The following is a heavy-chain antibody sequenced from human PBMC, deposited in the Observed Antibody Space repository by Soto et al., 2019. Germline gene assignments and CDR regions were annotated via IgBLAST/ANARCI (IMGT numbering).Heavy chain of an antibody. J-gene: IGHJ4*02. CDR3: PREGSPPPDYFDF. CDR2: IYYTGRT. D-gene: IGHD2-15*01. CDR1: GGSISSDDYY. Sequence: SETLSLTCSVSGGSISSDDYYWTWIRQPPGEGLEWIGYIYYTGRTSSTPSLESRVTISIDTSKNQFSLKLSSVSAADTAVYYGPREGSPPPDYFDFGGPEPLFTVS. V-gene: IGHV4-30-4*01.